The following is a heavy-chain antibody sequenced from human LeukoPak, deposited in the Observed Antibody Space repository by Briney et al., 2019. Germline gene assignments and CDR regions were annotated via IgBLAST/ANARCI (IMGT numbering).Heavy chain of an antibody. CDR2: INPNSGGT. CDR3: ATFPNRYYDFWSGYSTPYYFDY. Sequence: ASVKVSCKASGYTFTGYYMHWVRQAPGQGLEWMGWINPNSGGTNYAQKFQGRVTMTRDTSISTAYMELSRLRSGDTAVYYCATFPNRYYDFWSGYSTPYYFDYWGQGTLVTVSS. CDR1: GYTFTGYY. J-gene: IGHJ4*02. D-gene: IGHD3-3*01. V-gene: IGHV1-2*02.